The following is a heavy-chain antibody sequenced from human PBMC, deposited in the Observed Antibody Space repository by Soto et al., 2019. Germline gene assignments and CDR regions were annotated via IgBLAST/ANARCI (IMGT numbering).Heavy chain of an antibody. J-gene: IGHJ6*02. CDR2: IHFSGSA. D-gene: IGHD3-10*01. V-gene: IGHV4-59*08. Sequence: SETLSLTCTVSGGSITSYYWSWIRQPPGKGLEWIGYIHFSGSANYNPSLQSRVTISLDTSKNQFSLKVTSVAATDTAVYYCARQGFGPLHGLVDVWGQGTTVT. CDR3: ARQGFGPLHGLVDV. CDR1: GGSITSYY.